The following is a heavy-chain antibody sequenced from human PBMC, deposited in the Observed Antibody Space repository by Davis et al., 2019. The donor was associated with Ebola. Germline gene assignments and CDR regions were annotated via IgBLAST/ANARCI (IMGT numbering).Heavy chain of an antibody. D-gene: IGHD6-19*01. Sequence: AASVKVSCKASGYTFTSYYMHWVRQAPGQGLEWMGGIIPMFGTANYAQKFQGRVTITADKSTSTAYMELSSLRSEDTAVYYCARDSIIAVAGRDYYYGMDVWGQGTTVTVSS. V-gene: IGHV1-69*06. CDR2: IIPMFGTA. J-gene: IGHJ6*02. CDR1: GYTFTSYY. CDR3: ARDSIIAVAGRDYYYGMDV.